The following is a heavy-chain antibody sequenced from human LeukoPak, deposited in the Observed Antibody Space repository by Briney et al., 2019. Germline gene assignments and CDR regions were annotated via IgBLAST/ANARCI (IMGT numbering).Heavy chain of an antibody. V-gene: IGHV1-3*01. Sequence: ASVKVSCKASGYTFTNLGIHWVRQAPGQRLEWRGWINPGNGNTKYSQKIQGRVTITRDTSASTAYMELSSVRSEDSAVYYCASDGYSYGFDYWGQGTLVTVSS. D-gene: IGHD5-18*01. CDR3: ASDGYSYGFDY. CDR2: INPGNGNT. J-gene: IGHJ4*02. CDR1: GYTFTNLG.